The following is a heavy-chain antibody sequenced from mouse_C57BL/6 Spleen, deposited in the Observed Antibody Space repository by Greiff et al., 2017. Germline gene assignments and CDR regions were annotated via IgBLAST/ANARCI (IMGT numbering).Heavy chain of an antibody. J-gene: IGHJ4*01. Sequence: ESGPGLVKPSQSLSLTCSVTGYSITSGYYWNWIRQFPGNKLEWMGYISYDGSNNYNPSLKNRISITRYTSKNQFFLKLNSVTTEDTATHYCARFYYGDAMDYWGQGTSVTVSS. CDR2: ISYDGSN. CDR3: ARFYYGDAMDY. CDR1: GYSITSGYY. V-gene: IGHV3-6*01. D-gene: IGHD1-1*01.